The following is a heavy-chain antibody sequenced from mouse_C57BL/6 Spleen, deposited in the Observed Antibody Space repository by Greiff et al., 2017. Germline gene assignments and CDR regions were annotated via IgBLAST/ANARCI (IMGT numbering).Heavy chain of an antibody. D-gene: IGHD3-2*02. Sequence: QVQLQQPGTELVKPGASVKLSCTASGFTFTRYWMHWVQQRPGQGLEWIGNINPSNGGTNYNDKFKSKVTLTVDNSSSTAYMQHSSLTSEDSAVYYCARRQLRPNYYAMDYWGQGTSVTVSS. J-gene: IGHJ4*01. CDR1: GFTFTRYW. V-gene: IGHV1-53*01. CDR3: ARRQLRPNYYAMDY. CDR2: INPSNGGT.